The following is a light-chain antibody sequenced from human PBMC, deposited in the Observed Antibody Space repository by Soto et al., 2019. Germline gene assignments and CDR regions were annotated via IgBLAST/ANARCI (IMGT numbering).Light chain of an antibody. Sequence: EIVLPQSPGTLSLSPGDRVTLSCRASQSVTNNYVAWYQQKPVQAPRLLIDGASSRATGIPDRFSGSGSGTYVTITIIRLEPEDFALYYYQQDGSFPVTFGGRTKVESK. CDR1: QSVTNNY. CDR2: GAS. J-gene: IGKJ4*01. V-gene: IGKV3-20*01. CDR3: QQDGSFPVT.